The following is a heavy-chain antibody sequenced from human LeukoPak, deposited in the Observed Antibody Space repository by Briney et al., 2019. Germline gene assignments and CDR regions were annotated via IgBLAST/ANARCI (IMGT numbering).Heavy chain of an antibody. D-gene: IGHD2-21*02. Sequence: GGSLRRSCAASGFTFSSYAMSWVRQAPGNGLEGFSAISGSGGSTYYADSVKGRFTISRDNSKNTLYLQMNSLKAEDTAVYYCAKRTIIVVVTAIASWGQGTLVTVSS. J-gene: IGHJ4*02. CDR3: AKRTIIVVVTAIAS. CDR2: ISGSGGST. V-gene: IGHV3-23*01. CDR1: GFTFSSYA.